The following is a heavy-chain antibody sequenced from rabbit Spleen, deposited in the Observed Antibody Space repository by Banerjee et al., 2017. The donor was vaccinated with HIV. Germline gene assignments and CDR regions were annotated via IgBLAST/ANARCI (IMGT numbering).Heavy chain of an antibody. Sequence: QSLEESGGDLVKPGASLTLTCTASGFDLSNYYYIYWVRQAPGKGLEWIACINSYTGKSVYASWTKGPFTISKTSSTTVTLQMTSLTAADTATYFCARDAGTSFSTYGMDLWGPGTLVTVS. J-gene: IGHJ6*01. D-gene: IGHD8-1*01. CDR2: INSYTGKS. CDR3: ARDAGTSFSTYGMDL. CDR1: GFDLSNYYY. V-gene: IGHV1S40*01.